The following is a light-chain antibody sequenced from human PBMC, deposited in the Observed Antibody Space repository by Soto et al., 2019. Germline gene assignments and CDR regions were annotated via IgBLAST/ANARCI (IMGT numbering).Light chain of an antibody. V-gene: IGKV3-20*01. J-gene: IGKJ1*01. Sequence: EIVLTQSPGTLSLSPGERATLSCRASQRVSSNYLAWYQQKPGQAPRPLIYGASSSATGIPGRFSGSGAGTDFTLTIRTLEPADFTVYYCQQYGSSPWTFGHGTNVEIK. CDR2: GAS. CDR3: QQYGSSPWT. CDR1: QRVSSNY.